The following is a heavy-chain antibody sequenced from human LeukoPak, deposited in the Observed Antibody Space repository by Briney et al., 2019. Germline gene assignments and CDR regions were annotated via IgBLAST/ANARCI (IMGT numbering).Heavy chain of an antibody. CDR3: AKDNSMSRWMWAFDI. CDR1: GFTFDVYA. V-gene: IGHV3-9*01. J-gene: IGHJ3*02. D-gene: IGHD4-23*01. Sequence: PGGSLRLSCAASGFTFDVYAMHWVRQAPGKGLEWVSGISWNSGSIGYADSVKGRFTISRDNAKNSLYLQMNSLRAEDTALYYCAKDNSMSRWMWAFDIWGQGTMVTVSS. CDR2: ISWNSGSI.